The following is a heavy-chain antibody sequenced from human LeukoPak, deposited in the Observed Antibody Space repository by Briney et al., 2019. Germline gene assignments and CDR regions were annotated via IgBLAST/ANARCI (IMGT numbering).Heavy chain of an antibody. V-gene: IGHV3-23*01. CDR2: ISETTANT. D-gene: IGHD4-17*01. Sequence: GGSLRLSCAASGFTFSTCAMSWVRQAPGKGLEWVSSISETTANTFYADSVKGRFTISRDNSKNTLYLQMNSLRAEDTAVYYCAKRGDYNYYYFAMEVWGQGTTVTVSS. CDR3: AKRGDYNYYYFAMEV. CDR1: GFTFSTCA. J-gene: IGHJ6*02.